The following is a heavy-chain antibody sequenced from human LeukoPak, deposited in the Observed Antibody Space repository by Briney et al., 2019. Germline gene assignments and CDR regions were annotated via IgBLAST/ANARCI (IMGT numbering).Heavy chain of an antibody. CDR3: ARCSGWAFKN. CDR1: GVTFSSYS. V-gene: IGHV3-7*01. D-gene: IGHD6-19*01. CDR2: INPDGSEK. J-gene: IGHJ4*02. Sequence: GGSLRLSCAASGVTFSSYSMNWVRQAPGKGLEWVANINPDGSEKNYVDSVKGRFTISRDSAKNSLYLQMDRLRAEDTAIYYCARCSGWAFKNWGQGNLVTVSS.